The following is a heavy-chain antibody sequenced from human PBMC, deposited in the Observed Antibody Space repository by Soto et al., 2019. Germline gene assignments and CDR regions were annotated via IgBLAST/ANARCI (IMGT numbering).Heavy chain of an antibody. V-gene: IGHV3-30*18. D-gene: IGHD4-17*01. Sequence: PGGSLRLSCAASGFTFSSYGMHWVRQAPGKGLEWVAVISYDGSNKYYADSVKGRFTISRDNSKNTLYLQMNSLRAEDTAVYYCAKGRDSRKSLPTTDYGMDVWGPGTTVTVSS. J-gene: IGHJ6*02. CDR3: AKGRDSRKSLPTTDYGMDV. CDR1: GFTFSSYG. CDR2: ISYDGSNK.